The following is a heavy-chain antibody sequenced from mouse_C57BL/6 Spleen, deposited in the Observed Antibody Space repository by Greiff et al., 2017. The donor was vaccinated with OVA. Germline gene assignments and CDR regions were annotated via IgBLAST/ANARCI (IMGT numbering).Heavy chain of an antibody. CDR1: GFSLTSYG. CDR2: IWSGGST. V-gene: IGHV2-4*01. J-gene: IGHJ4*01. CDR3: AKKLGSVGAMDY. Sequence: VHLVESGPGLVQPSQSLSITCTVSGFSLTSYGVHWVRQPPGKGLEWLGVIWSGGSTDYNAAFISRLSISKDNSKSRVFFKMNSLQADDTAIYYCAKKLGSVGAMDYWGQGTSVTVSS. D-gene: IGHD1-1*01.